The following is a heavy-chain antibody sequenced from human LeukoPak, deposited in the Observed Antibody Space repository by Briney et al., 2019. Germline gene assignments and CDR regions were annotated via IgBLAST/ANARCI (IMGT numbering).Heavy chain of an antibody. CDR3: AKRTTGYCISTSCYNS. D-gene: IGHD2-2*02. CDR2: IYYSGTT. V-gene: IGHV4-39*02. Sequence: SETLSLTCTVSGGSINTNNYYWGWIRQPPGKGLEGIGSIYYSGTTYYNPSLERRLTIAIDTSKNLFSLKLSDVTAADTAVYFCAKRTTGYCISTSCYNSWGQGTLVTVSS. CDR1: GGSINTNNYY. J-gene: IGHJ5*02.